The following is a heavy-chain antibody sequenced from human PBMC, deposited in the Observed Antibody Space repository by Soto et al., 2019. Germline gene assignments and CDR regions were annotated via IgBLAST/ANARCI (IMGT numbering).Heavy chain of an antibody. CDR2: IDPSDSYT. Sequence: GESLKISCKGSGYSFTSYWISWVRQMPGKGLEWMGRIDPSDSYTNYSPSFQGHVTISADKSISTAYLQWSSLKASDTAMYYCARHMSYSQYYYYYYGMDVWGQGTTVTVSS. D-gene: IGHD1-26*01. J-gene: IGHJ6*02. CDR3: ARHMSYSQYYYYYYGMDV. V-gene: IGHV5-10-1*01. CDR1: GYSFTSYW.